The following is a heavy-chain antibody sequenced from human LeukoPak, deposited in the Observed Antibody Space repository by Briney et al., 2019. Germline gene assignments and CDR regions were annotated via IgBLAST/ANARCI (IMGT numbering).Heavy chain of an antibody. CDR2: ISWNSGSI. Sequence: PGGSLRLSCAASGFTFDDYGMHWVRQAPGKGLEWVSGISWNSGSIGYADSVKGRFTISRDNAKNSLYLQMNSLRAEDTALYYCAKDKRAGYSYGYFDYWGQGTLVTVSS. V-gene: IGHV3-9*01. CDR1: GFTFDDYG. CDR3: AKDKRAGYSYGYFDY. D-gene: IGHD5-18*01. J-gene: IGHJ4*02.